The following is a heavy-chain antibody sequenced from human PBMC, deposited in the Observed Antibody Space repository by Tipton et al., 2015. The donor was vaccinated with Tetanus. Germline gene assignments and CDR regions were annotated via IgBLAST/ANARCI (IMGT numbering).Heavy chain of an antibody. J-gene: IGHJ5*02. D-gene: IGHD3-10*01. CDR3: ARHLYGYWFDP. CDR2: INYDGST. CDR1: GGTFNNYF. V-gene: IGHV4-34*01. Sequence: TLSLTCAVYGGTFNNYFWTWIRQPPGKGLEWIGEINYDGSTNYSPSLKSRVTLSLDTTKKQVSLKLSSVTAADTAVYYCARHLYGYWFDPWGQGAQVTVSS.